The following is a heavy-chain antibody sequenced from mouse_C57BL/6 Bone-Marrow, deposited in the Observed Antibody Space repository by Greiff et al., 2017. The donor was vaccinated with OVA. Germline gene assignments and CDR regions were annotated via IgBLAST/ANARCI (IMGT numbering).Heavy chain of an antibody. CDR3: ARGGTVVEGDYAMDY. D-gene: IGHD1-1*01. J-gene: IGHJ4*01. V-gene: IGHV1-9*01. CDR1: GYTFTGYW. CDR2: ILPGSGRT. Sequence: QVQLKQSGAELMKPGASVKLSCKATGYTFTGYWIEWVKQRPGHGLEWIGEILPGSGRTNYNEKFKGKATFTAAKSSNTAYMQLSSLTTEDSAIYYCARGGTVVEGDYAMDYWGQGTSVTVSS.